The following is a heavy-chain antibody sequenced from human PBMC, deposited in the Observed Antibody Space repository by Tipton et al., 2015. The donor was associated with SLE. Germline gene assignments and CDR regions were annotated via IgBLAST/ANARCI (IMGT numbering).Heavy chain of an antibody. CDR2: ISSSSSYI. Sequence: SLRLSCAASGFTFSSYSMNWVRQAPGKGLEWVSSISSSSSYIYYADSVKGRFTIPRDNAKNSLYLQMNSLRAEDTAVYYCARDSSSWYLRWFDPWGQGTLVTVSS. V-gene: IGHV3-21*01. J-gene: IGHJ5*02. D-gene: IGHD6-13*01. CDR3: ARDSSSWYLRWFDP. CDR1: GFTFSSYS.